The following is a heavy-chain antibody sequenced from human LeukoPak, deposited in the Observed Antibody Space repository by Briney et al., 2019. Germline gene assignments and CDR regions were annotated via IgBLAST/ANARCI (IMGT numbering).Heavy chain of an antibody. D-gene: IGHD3-22*01. CDR2: ISGSDGST. V-gene: IGHV3-23*01. CDR1: GFTFSSYA. Sequence: GGSLRLSCAASGFTFSSYAMSWVRQAPGKGLEWVSDISGSDGSTYYADSVEGRFAISRDNSKNTLYLQMNSLRAEDTAVYYCAKSRSIITPYYFDYWGQGTLVTVSS. J-gene: IGHJ4*02. CDR3: AKSRSIITPYYFDY.